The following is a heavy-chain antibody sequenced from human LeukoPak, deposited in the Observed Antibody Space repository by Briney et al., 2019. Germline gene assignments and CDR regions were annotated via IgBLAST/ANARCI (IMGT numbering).Heavy chain of an antibody. Sequence: SETLSLTCAVYGGSFSGYYWSWIRQPPGKGLEWTGEINHRGSTNYNPSLKSRVTISVDTSKNQFSLKLSSVTAADTAVYYCARGLPIVVVPAVDYFDYWGQGTLVTVSS. J-gene: IGHJ4*02. D-gene: IGHD2-2*01. CDR1: GGSFSGYY. V-gene: IGHV4-34*01. CDR2: INHRGST. CDR3: ARGLPIVVVPAVDYFDY.